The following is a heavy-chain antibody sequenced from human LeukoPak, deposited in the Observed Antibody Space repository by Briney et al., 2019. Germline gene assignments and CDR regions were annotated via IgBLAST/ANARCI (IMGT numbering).Heavy chain of an antibody. CDR3: TKDMRVYCSYYFDS. J-gene: IGHJ4*01. Sequence: GGSLRLSCTVSGLTFDDYAMHWVRQVPGKGLEWVSGISWNGDYIAYADSVKGRFTVSRDNAKNSLYLQMNSLRAEDTALYYCTKDMRVYCSYYFDSWGHGILVTVSS. D-gene: IGHD6-13*01. CDR2: ISWNGDYI. CDR1: GLTFDDYA. V-gene: IGHV3-9*01.